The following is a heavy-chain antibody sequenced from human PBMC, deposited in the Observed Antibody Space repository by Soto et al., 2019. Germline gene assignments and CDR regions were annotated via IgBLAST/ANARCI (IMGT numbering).Heavy chain of an antibody. Sequence: SETLSLTCTVSGASISHHYWSWIRQHAVTRLEWIGRMYVTGTTNYNPSLKNRVSMSIDTSKNQFSLKLSSVTAADTAVYYCARDGGYTGYEEGNPFDIWGQGAMVTVS. J-gene: IGHJ3*02. V-gene: IGHV4-4*07. CDR2: MYVTGTT. CDR1: GASISHHY. CDR3: ARDGGYTGYEEGNPFDI. D-gene: IGHD5-12*01.